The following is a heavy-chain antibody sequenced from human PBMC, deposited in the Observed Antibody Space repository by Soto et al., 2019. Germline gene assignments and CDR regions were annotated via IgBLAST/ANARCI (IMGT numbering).Heavy chain of an antibody. CDR2: IHYSGST. J-gene: IGHJ4*02. Sequence: NPSETLSLTCTVSGGSISGYYWSWIRQPPGKGLEWIAYIHYSGSTNYNPSLKSRVTISVDTSKNQFSLKLRSVTAADTAVYYWARARYDSSGYYYFDYWGQGTLVTVSS. V-gene: IGHV4-59*01. CDR1: GGSISGYY. D-gene: IGHD3-22*01. CDR3: ARARYDSSGYYYFDY.